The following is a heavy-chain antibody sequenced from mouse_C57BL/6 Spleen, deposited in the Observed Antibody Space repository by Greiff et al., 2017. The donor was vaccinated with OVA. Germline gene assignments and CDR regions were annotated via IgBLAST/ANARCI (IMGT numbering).Heavy chain of an antibody. Sequence: VQLKESGPGLVQPSQSLSITCTVSGFSLTSYGVHWVRQSPGKGLEWLGVIWSGGSTDYNAAFISRLSISKDNSKSQVFFKMNSLQADDTAIYYCASTFAYWGQGTLVTVSA. V-gene: IGHV2-2*01. CDR2: IWSGGST. CDR3: ASTFAY. CDR1: GFSLTSYG. J-gene: IGHJ3*01.